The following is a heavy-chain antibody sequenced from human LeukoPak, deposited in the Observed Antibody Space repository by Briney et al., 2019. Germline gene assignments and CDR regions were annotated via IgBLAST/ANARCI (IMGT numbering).Heavy chain of an antibody. D-gene: IGHD3-9*01. Sequence: ASVKVSCKASGYTFTGYYIHWVRQAPGQGLEWMGWINPNSGGTNYAQKFQGRVTMTRDTSISTAYMDLNRLRSDDTAVYYCARAGEILRYFGETLYDQEFNWFDPWGQGTLVTVSS. CDR2: INPNSGGT. CDR1: GYTFTGYY. V-gene: IGHV1-2*02. CDR3: ARAGEILRYFGETLYDQEFNWFDP. J-gene: IGHJ5*02.